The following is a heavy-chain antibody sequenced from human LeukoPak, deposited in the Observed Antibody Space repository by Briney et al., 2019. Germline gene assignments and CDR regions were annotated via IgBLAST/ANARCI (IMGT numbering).Heavy chain of an antibody. D-gene: IGHD3-10*01. V-gene: IGHV3-33*01. J-gene: IGHJ4*02. CDR1: GFTFSSFG. CDR2: IWYDGSNK. CDR3: ARDRGAGRNGYDY. Sequence: GGSLRLSCAASGFTFSSFGMHWVRQAPGKGLEWVAVIWYDGSNKNHADSVKGRFSISRDNSKNTLYLQMNSLRAEGTAVYYCARDRGAGRNGYDYWGQGTLVTVSS.